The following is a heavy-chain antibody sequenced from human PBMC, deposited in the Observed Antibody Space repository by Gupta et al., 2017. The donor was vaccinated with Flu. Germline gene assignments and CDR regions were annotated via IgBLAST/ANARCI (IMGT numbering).Heavy chain of an antibody. Sequence: GSFSSCYWALIRQPPGKGLEWIGHVYYTGSTNSNPSLKSRVTMSVDTSKRQFSLQIDSLTAADTAVYYCVRGPVRNWFDPWGQGTLVTVSS. CDR1: GSFSSCY. D-gene: IGHD3-10*01. CDR2: VYYTGST. V-gene: IGHV4-59*03. J-gene: IGHJ5*02. CDR3: VRGPVRNWFDP.